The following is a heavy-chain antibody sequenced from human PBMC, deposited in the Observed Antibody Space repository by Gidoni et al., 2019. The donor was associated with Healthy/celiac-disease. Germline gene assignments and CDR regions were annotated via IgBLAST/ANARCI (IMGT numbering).Heavy chain of an antibody. Sequence: EVQLLESGGGLVQPGGSLRLSCAASGFPFASSSIGWVRQAPGKGLEWVSAISGSGGSTYYADSVKGRFTISRDNSKNTLYLQMNSLRAEDTAVYYCAKAVYYDSSGYYSGDAFDIWGQGTMVTVSS. CDR2: ISGSGGST. CDR1: GFPFASSS. CDR3: AKAVYYDSSGYYSGDAFDI. D-gene: IGHD3-22*01. V-gene: IGHV3-23*01. J-gene: IGHJ3*02.